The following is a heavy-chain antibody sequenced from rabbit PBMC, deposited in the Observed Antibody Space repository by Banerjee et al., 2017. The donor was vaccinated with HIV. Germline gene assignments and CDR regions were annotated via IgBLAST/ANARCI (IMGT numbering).Heavy chain of an antibody. D-gene: IGHD4-1*01. V-gene: IGHV1S43*01. CDR3: ARAYNSGWGGYFNL. CDR1: GFTISSIYY. J-gene: IGHJ4*01. CDR2: VDTGDGTT. Sequence: QSLEESGGGLVTPGGNLTLTCTASGFTISSIYYMCWVRQAPGKGLEWIASVDTGDGTTYYASWVNGRFTVSLDNAQNTVFLQMTSLTPADTATYFCARAYNSGWGGYFNLWGQGTLVTVS.